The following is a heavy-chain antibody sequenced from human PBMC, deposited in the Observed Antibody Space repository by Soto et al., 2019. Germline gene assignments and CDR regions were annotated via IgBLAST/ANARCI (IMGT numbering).Heavy chain of an antibody. CDR3: ARGPRGWPTIDY. CDR1: GYTFTSYD. CDR2: MNPNSGDT. J-gene: IGHJ4*02. Sequence: QVQLVQSGAEVKKPGASVKVSCKASGYTFTSYDITWARQATGQGLEWMGWMNPNSGDTGYAQKFQGRVTMTRDTSTSTAYMELSTLRSEDTAVYYCARGPRGWPTIDYWGQGTLVTVSS. V-gene: IGHV1-8*01. D-gene: IGHD2-15*01.